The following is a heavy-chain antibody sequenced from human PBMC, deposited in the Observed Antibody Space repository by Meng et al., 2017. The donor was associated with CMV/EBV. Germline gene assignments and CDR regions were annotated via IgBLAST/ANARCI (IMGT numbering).Heavy chain of an antibody. D-gene: IGHD2-2*02. V-gene: IGHV4-59*01. CDR1: GGSISSYY. CDR3: ARGADIVVVPAAIRPIGYYYGMDV. Sequence: ESLKISCTVSGGSISSYYWSWIRQPPGKGLEWIGYIYYSGSTNYNPSLKSRVTISVDTSKSQFSLKLSSVTAADTAVYYCARGADIVVVPAAIRPIGYYYGMDVWGQGTTVTVSS. J-gene: IGHJ6*02. CDR2: IYYSGST.